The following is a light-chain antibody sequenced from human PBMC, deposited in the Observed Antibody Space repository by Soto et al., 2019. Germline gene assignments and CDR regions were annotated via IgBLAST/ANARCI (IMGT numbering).Light chain of an antibody. V-gene: IGLV2-14*01. CDR2: EVT. CDR1: SSDVGTYND. Sequence: QSALTQPASVSGCPGQSITMSCTGTSSDVGTYNDVSWYQQHPGKGPKVMIYEVTYRPSGVSNRFSGSKSGNTASLTISGLQAEDEAEYYCSSYTGSSTLYVFGTGTKVTVL. J-gene: IGLJ1*01. CDR3: SSYTGSSTLYV.